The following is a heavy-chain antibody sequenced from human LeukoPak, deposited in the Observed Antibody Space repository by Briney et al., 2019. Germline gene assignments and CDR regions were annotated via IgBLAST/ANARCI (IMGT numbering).Heavy chain of an antibody. V-gene: IGHV3-23*01. J-gene: IGHJ4*02. CDR1: GFTFSSYA. CDR2: ISGSGGST. CDR3: AKARGTAHYFDY. Sequence: PGGSLRLSCEASGFTFSSYAMNWVRQAPGKGLEWISAISGSGGSTYYADKVKGRFTISRDNSKNTLYLQMNSLRAEDTAVYYCAKARGTAHYFDYWGQGTLVTVSS.